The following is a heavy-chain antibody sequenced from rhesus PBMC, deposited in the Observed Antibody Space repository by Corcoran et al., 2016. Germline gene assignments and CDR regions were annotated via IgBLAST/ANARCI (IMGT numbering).Heavy chain of an antibody. CDR1: GGSISSSY. D-gene: IGHD3-22*01. V-gene: IGHV4-169*02. CDR3: ASGDYYGGY. CDR2: IYGSGSST. J-gene: IGHJ4*01. Sequence: QLQLQESGPGLVKPSETLSVTCAVSGGSISSSYWSWIRQAPGKGLEWIGYIYGSGSSTNYNPSLKIRVAPSVDTSKNQLSLKLSSVTAADTAVYYCASGDYYGGYWGQGVLVTVSS.